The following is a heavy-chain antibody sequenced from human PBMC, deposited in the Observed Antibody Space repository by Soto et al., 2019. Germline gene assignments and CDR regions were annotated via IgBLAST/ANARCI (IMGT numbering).Heavy chain of an antibody. CDR1: GFTVSNNY. V-gene: IGHV3-53*01. CDR2: IYSGGYT. CDR3: GAGPGGGGY. D-gene: IGHD3-10*01. Sequence: EVQLVESGGGLIQPGGSLRLSCAVSGFTVSNNYMSWVRQAPGKGLEGVSVIYSGGYTAYGDSVKGRFTISRDNSKNTPYLQLKTLGADGPSVYACGAGPGGGGYWGQGTLVTVSS. J-gene: IGHJ4*02.